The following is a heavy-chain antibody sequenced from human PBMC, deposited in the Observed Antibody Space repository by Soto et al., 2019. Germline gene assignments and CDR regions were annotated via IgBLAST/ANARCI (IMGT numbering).Heavy chain of an antibody. Sequence: VASVKVSCKASGFTFTSSAMQWVRQARGQRLEWIGWIVVGSGNTNYAQKFQGRVTMTEDTSTDTAYMELSSLRSEDTAVYYCATDLMPFDLGATYWGQGTLVTVSS. CDR1: GFTFTSSA. J-gene: IGHJ4*02. CDR3: ATDLMPFDLGATY. CDR2: IVVGSGNT. D-gene: IGHD1-26*01. V-gene: IGHV1-58*02.